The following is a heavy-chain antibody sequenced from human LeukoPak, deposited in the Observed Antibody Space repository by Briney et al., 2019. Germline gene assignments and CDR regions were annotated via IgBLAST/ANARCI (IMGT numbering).Heavy chain of an antibody. J-gene: IGHJ4*02. CDR2: ISQDGTES. D-gene: IGHD1-1*01. CDR3: ARDSTGTVFDL. Sequence: PGGSLRLSCVASGFTFISYWMTWVRQAPGKGLERVAQISQDGTESYSVDSVRGRFTISRDNAKNSVYLQMNSLRPEDTAVYYCARDSTGTVFDLWGQGTLVTVSS. V-gene: IGHV3-7*04. CDR1: GFTFISYW.